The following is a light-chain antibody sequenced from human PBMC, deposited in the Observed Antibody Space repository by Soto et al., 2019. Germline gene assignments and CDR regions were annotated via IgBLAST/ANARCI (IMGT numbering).Light chain of an antibody. CDR2: AAS. J-gene: IGKJ5*01. CDR3: QQSYSTPPIT. Sequence: DIQMTQSPSSLSASVGDRVTITCRASQSVRTYLNWYQQKPGKGPKLLIYAASSLQSGVPSRFSGSGSGTDFTLAISSLQPEDFATYFCQQSYSTPPITFGQGTRLEIK. V-gene: IGKV1-39*01. CDR1: QSVRTY.